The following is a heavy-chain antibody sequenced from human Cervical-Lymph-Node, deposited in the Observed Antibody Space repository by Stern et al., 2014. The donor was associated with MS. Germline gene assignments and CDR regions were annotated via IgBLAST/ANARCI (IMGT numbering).Heavy chain of an antibody. CDR3: ARQCNCNSYHYYAMDD. J-gene: IGHJ6*02. CDR1: GYTFTDHY. V-gene: IGHV1-2*04. D-gene: IGHD2/OR15-2a*01. Sequence: VQLVQSGAEVKKPGASVKVSCKTSGYTFTDHYIHWVRQAPGQGLEWMGWINPESGGPNYAQKFQGWVTMTRDTSISTAYMELSSLESDDTAVYYCARQCNCNSYHYYAMDDWGQGTTVTVSS. CDR2: INPESGGP.